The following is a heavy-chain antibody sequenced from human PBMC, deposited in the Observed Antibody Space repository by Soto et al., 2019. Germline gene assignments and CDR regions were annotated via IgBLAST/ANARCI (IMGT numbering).Heavy chain of an antibody. CDR3: ARTDYYGSGSYYKPDAFNI. CDR2: ISAYNGNT. CDR1: GYNFTSYG. Sequence: ASVKVSCKASGYNFTSYGISWVRQAPGQGLEWMGWISAYNGNTNYAQKLQGRVTMTTDTSTRSAYMELRSLRSDDTAVYYCARTDYYGSGSYYKPDAFNIWGQGTMVTVSS. D-gene: IGHD3-10*01. J-gene: IGHJ3*02. V-gene: IGHV1-18*01.